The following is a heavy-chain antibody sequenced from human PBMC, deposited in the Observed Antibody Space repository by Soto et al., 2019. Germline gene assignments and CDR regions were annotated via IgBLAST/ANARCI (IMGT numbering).Heavy chain of an antibody. V-gene: IGHV3-23*01. CDR3: AKIADPDYDYIWGTLLSYSIDV. J-gene: IGHJ6*03. CDR1: GFTFSSYA. CDR2: ISGSGGST. D-gene: IGHD3-16*01. Sequence: PGGSLRLSCAASGFTFSSYAMSWVRQAPGKGLEWVSAISGSGGSTYYADSVKGRFTISRDNSKNTLYLQMNSLRAEDTAVYYCAKIADPDYDYIWGTLLSYSIDVWGQGTPVTVSS.